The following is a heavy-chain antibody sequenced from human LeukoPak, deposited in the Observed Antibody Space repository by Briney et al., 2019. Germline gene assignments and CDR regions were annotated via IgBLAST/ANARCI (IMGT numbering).Heavy chain of an antibody. CDR2: IKQDGSEK. V-gene: IGHV3-7*03. D-gene: IGHD3-9*01. J-gene: IGHJ4*02. CDR3: ARDTYDILTGYRY. CDR1: GFTFSSYW. Sequence: GGSLRLSCAASGFTFSSYWMSWVRQAPGKGLEWVANIKQDGSEKYYVDSVKGRFTISRDNAKNSLYLQMNSLRAEDTVVYYCARDTYDILTGYRYWGQGTLVTVSS.